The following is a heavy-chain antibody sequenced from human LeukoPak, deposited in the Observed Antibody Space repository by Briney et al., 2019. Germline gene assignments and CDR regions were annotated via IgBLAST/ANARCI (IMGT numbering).Heavy chain of an antibody. J-gene: IGHJ4*02. CDR1: GGSISSYS. Sequence: PSETLSLTCSVSGGSISSYSWSWIRQPAGKGLDWIGRIYSSGSSKYNSSLKSRVIMSVDTSKNQFSLKLTSVTAADTAVYYGAREGGGFDYWGQGTLVTVSS. CDR2: IYSSGSS. V-gene: IGHV4-4*07. CDR3: AREGGGFDY. D-gene: IGHD3-16*01.